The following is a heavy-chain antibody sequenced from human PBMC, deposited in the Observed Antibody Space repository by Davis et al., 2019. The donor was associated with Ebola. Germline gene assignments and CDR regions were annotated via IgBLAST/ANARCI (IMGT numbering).Heavy chain of an antibody. Sequence: GESLKISCKGSGYSFTSYWIGWVRQMPGKGLEWMGIIYPGDSDTRYSPSFQGQVTISADKSISTAYLQWSSLKASDTAMYYCARQGRILAYGSGSYQQTHEAFDIWGQGTMVTVSS. D-gene: IGHD3-10*01. V-gene: IGHV5-51*01. CDR1: GYSFTSYW. J-gene: IGHJ3*02. CDR2: IYPGDSDT. CDR3: ARQGRILAYGSGSYQQTHEAFDI.